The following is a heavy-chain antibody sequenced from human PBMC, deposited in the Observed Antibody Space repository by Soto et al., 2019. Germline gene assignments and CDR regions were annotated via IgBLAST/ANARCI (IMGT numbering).Heavy chain of an antibody. CDR1: GGSFSGYY. D-gene: IGHD1-26*01. CDR3: ARRAVGATTNNWFDP. J-gene: IGHJ5*02. Sequence: QVPLPQWGAGLLKPSETLSLPCAVYGGSFSGYYWSWIRLPPGKGLVWIGETNHSGSTNYSPSLKRRVTISGDTSKSQFSLKLNSVTAADTAVYYCARRAVGATTNNWFDPWGHGNLVTVSS. CDR2: TNHSGST. V-gene: IGHV4-34*01.